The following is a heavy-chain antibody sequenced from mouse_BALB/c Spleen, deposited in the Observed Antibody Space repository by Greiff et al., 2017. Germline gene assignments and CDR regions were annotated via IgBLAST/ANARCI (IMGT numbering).Heavy chain of an antibody. J-gene: IGHJ2*01. V-gene: IGHV3-2*02. CDR2: ISYSGST. CDR1: GYSITSYYA. Sequence: EVKVEESGPGLVKPSQSLSLTCTVTGYSITSYYAWNWIRQFPGNKLEWMGYISYSGSTSYNPSLKSRISITRDTSKNQFFLQLKSVTTEDTATYYCARYYGYPYYLDYWGQGTTLTVSS. D-gene: IGHD1-2*01. CDR3: ARYYGYPYYLDY.